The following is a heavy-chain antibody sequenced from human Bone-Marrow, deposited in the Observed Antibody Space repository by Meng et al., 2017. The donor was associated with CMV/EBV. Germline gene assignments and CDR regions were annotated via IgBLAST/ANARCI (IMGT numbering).Heavy chain of an antibody. CDR3: AEGYYFDY. CDR2: INHSGGT. V-gene: IGHV4-34*01. J-gene: IGHJ4*02. CDR1: GGSFSGYY. Sequence: LSLTCGVYGGSFSGYYWSWIRQPPGKGLEWIGEINHSGGTNYNPSLKSRVTISVDTSKNQFSLKLSSVTAADTAVYYCAEGYYFDYWGQGTLVTVSS.